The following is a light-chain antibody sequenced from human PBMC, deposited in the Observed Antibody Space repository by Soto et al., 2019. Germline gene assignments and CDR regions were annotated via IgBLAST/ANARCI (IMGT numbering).Light chain of an antibody. J-gene: IGKJ1*01. Sequence: DIQMTQSPSSLSASVGDRVTITCRASQTIRYSLNWYQQKPGKAPKVLIYDASTLQSGVPPRFSGSGSGTDFALTISSLQPEDFAPYYCHQSAGSRTWTFGQGTRVEAK. CDR2: DAS. CDR3: HQSAGSRTWT. V-gene: IGKV1-39*01. CDR1: QTIRYS.